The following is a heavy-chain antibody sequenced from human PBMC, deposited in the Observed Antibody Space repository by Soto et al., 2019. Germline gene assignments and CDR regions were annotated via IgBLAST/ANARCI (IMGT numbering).Heavy chain of an antibody. CDR1: GFTFISYG. D-gene: IGHD5-18*01. V-gene: IGHV3-30*18. J-gene: IGHJ4*02. CDR3: AKGYTLVDTTIPLDF. Sequence: HPGGSLRLSCAASGFTFISYGIHWVRQAPGKGLEWVAVISYDGSNADYADSVKGRFTISRDNSKNTLYLQMDSLRAEDTAVYSCAKGYTLVDTTIPLDFWGQGALVTVSS. CDR2: ISYDGSNA.